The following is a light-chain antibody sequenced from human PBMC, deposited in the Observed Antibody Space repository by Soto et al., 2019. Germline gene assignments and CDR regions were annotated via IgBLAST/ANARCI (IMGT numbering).Light chain of an antibody. Sequence: EIVLTQSPGTLSLSPGERATLSCSASLSVTSNFIAWYQQKPGQAPRLLLYDASNRATGIPDRFSGSGSGTDCSITISRLEPEDFAVYYCQQYGSSVWTFGQGTKVEIK. J-gene: IGKJ1*01. V-gene: IGKV3-20*01. CDR1: LSVTSNF. CDR3: QQYGSSVWT. CDR2: DAS.